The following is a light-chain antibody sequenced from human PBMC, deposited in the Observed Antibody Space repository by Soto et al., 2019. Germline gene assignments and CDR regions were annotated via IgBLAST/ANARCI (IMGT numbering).Light chain of an antibody. CDR1: LGISTY. CDR3: QHYNGYSWT. CDR2: DGS. V-gene: IGKV1-5*01. J-gene: IGKJ1*01. Sequence: DIPMTQSPSTLSASVGDSVTITCRASLGISTYLAWYQQGPGKAPKLLIYDGSTLESGVPSRFSGSGSGTEFTLSISGLQPEDFATYYCQHYNGYSWTFGQGTKVEIK.